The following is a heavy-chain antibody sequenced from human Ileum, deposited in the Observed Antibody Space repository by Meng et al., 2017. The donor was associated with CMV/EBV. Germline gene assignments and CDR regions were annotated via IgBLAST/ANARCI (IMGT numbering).Heavy chain of an antibody. D-gene: IGHD3-16*01. CDR3: AQWGTLNAFDR. Sequence: SETLSLTCTVSGGSFTSSCFWCNCIRQTQGKGLEWIVYTHYSGDSKYNPSLNSRVTLAVDSSKNHFSPNLRSVTAADTAIYCCAQWGTLNAFDRWGQGTMVTVSS. J-gene: IGHJ3*01. CDR1: GGSFTSSCFW. CDR2: THYSGDS. V-gene: IGHV4-61*03.